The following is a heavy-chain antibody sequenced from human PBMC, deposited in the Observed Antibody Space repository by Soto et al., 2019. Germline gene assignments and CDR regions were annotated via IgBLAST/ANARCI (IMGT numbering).Heavy chain of an antibody. CDR2: ISGGGGST. D-gene: IGHD3-22*01. CDR3: AKDPTSYDSSAQFDS. CDR1: GFTVSTDW. Sequence: GGSLRLSCAASGFTVSTDWMYWVRQAPGKGLKWVSGISGGGGSTYYADSVKGRFTISRDNSKNTLYLQMNSLRVEDTAVYYCAKDPTSYDSSAQFDSWGQGTLVTVSS. J-gene: IGHJ4*02. V-gene: IGHV3-23*01.